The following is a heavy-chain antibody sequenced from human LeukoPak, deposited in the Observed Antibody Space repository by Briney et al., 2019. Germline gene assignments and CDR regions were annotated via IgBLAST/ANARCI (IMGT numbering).Heavy chain of an antibody. V-gene: IGHV3-21*01. CDR1: GFTFSSYS. CDR3: ARDFPYYYDTSGYYHDY. Sequence: GGSLRLSCAASGFTFSSYSMNWVRQAPGKGLEWVSSISSSSSYIYYADSVKGRFTISRDNAKNSLYLQMNSLRAEDTAVYHCARDFPYYYDTSGYYHDYWGQGTLVTVSS. J-gene: IGHJ4*02. CDR2: ISSSSSYI. D-gene: IGHD3-22*01.